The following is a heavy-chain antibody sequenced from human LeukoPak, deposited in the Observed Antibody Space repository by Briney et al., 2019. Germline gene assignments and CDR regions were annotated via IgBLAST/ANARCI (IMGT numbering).Heavy chain of an antibody. Sequence: PGGSLRLSCAASGFTFSSYEMNWVRQAPGKGLEWVSYISSSGSTIYYADSVKGRFTISRDNAKNSLYLQMNSLRAEDTAVYYCARVGYSSGWYYFDYWDQGTLVTVSS. V-gene: IGHV3-48*03. J-gene: IGHJ4*02. CDR3: ARVGYSSGWYYFDY. CDR1: GFTFSSYE. CDR2: ISSSGSTI. D-gene: IGHD6-19*01.